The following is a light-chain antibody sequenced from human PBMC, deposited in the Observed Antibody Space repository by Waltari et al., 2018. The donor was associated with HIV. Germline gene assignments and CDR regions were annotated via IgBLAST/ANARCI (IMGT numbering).Light chain of an antibody. V-gene: IGLV10-54*04. J-gene: IGLJ3*02. CDR1: DDDVGNEG. Sequence: QAGLTQPPAVSQALGQTATLSCPGGDDDVGNEGAAWLQQYQGLPPKLLSYRNNKRASGISHKFSAARAGNTVFLTIAGLQPEDEADYYCSAWDGRLSAWVFGGGTKLTVL. CDR3: SAWDGRLSAWV. CDR2: RNN.